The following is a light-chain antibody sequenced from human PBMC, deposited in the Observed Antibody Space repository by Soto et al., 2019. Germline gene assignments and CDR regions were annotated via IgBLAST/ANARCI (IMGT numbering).Light chain of an antibody. J-gene: IGKJ1*01. V-gene: IGKV3-15*01. Sequence: EIVMTQSSATLSVSPGERATLSCRASQSVSSNLAWYQQKPGQASRLLIYGASTRATGIPARFSGSGSGTEFTLTTSRLQSEDFAVYYCQQYNNWPRTFGKGTKVDIK. CDR3: QQYNNWPRT. CDR2: GAS. CDR1: QSVSSN.